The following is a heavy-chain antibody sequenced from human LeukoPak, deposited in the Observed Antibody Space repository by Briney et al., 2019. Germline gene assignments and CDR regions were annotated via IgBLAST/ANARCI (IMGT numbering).Heavy chain of an antibody. CDR1: GCSISSGDYY. Sequence: SQTLSLTCTVSGCSISSGDYYWSCIRQPPGKGLEWIVYIYYSGSTYYNPSLKSRVTISVDTSKNQFSLKLSSVTAADTAVYYCARERSWLHYDFDYWGQGTLVTVSS. CDR2: IYYSGST. D-gene: IGHD5-24*01. J-gene: IGHJ4*02. CDR3: ARERSWLHYDFDY. V-gene: IGHV4-30-4*01.